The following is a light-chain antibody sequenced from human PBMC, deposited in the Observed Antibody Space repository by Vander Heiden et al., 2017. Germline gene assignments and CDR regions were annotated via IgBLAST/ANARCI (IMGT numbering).Light chain of an antibody. CDR2: GAS. J-gene: IGKJ1*01. V-gene: IGKV3-15*01. CDR3: QQYNNWPPWT. Sequence: EIVMTQSPATLSVSPGERATLSCRASQSVSSNLAWYQQKPGQAPRLLIYGASTRATGIPARFSGSGSGTEFTLTISSLQSEDFAVYYCQQYNNWPPWTLGQGTRWRSN. CDR1: QSVSSN.